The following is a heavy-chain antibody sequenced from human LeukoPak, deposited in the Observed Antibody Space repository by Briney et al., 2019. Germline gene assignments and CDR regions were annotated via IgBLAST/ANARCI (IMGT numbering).Heavy chain of an antibody. V-gene: IGHV1-46*01. CDR1: AHTFTDNY. CDR3: AREIGPIQLHLWGSAFDY. Sequence: ASVKVSCKASAHTFTDNYIHWVRQAPGQGLEWMGIINPSGGSTSYAQKFQGRVTMTRDTSTSTVYMKLSSLRSEDTAVYYCAREIGPIQLHLWGSAFDYWGQGTLVTVSS. D-gene: IGHD5-18*01. CDR2: INPSGGST. J-gene: IGHJ4*02.